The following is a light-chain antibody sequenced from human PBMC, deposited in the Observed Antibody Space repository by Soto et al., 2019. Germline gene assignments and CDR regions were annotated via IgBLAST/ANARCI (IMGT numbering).Light chain of an antibody. CDR1: SSDVGGYNY. J-gene: IGLJ2*01. V-gene: IGLV2-11*01. CDR2: DVN. CDR3: CSSGGNYALV. Sequence: QSALTQPRSVSGSPGQSVTISCTGTSSDVGGYNYVSWYRQHPGKAPKLMIYDVNERPSGVPGRFSGSKSGNAASLTISGLQAEDEADYYCCSSGGNYALVFGGGTKVTVL.